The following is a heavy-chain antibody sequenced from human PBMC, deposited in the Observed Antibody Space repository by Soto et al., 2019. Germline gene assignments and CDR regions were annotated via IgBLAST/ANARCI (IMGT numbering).Heavy chain of an antibody. V-gene: IGHV4-39*01. Sequence: SETLSLTCTVSGVSISNSSYYWGWIRRPPGKGLEWIGTIYYSGITYYNPSLKSRVAISVDTSKNQFSLKLTSVTAADTAVYYCARHGSNWGQGTLVTISS. CDR1: GVSISNSSYY. CDR3: ARHGSN. J-gene: IGHJ4*02. CDR2: IYYSGIT.